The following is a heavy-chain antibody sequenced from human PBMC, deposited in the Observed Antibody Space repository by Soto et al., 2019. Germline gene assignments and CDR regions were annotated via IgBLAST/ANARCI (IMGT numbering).Heavy chain of an antibody. CDR2: ISGSGGST. Sequence: EVQLLESGGGLVQPGGSLRLSCAASGFTFSSYAMSWVRQAPGKGLEWVSAISGSGGSTYYADSVKGRFTISRDNSKNTLYLQMNSLRAEDTAVYYCAKGVVPAARHHYYGMDVWGQGTTVTVSS. CDR1: GFTFSSYA. J-gene: IGHJ6*02. CDR3: AKGVVPAARHHYYGMDV. V-gene: IGHV3-23*01. D-gene: IGHD2-2*01.